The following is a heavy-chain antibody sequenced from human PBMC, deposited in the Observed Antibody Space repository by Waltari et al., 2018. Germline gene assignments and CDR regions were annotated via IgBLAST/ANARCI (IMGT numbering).Heavy chain of an antibody. V-gene: IGHV3-23*01. CDR3: ARELRIAYCGGDCYGMIDY. J-gene: IGHJ4*02. CDR2: ISGSGGST. D-gene: IGHD2-21*02. CDR1: GFTFSSYA. Sequence: EVQLLESGGGLVQPGGSLRLSCAASGFTFSSYAMSWVRQAPGKGLEWVSAISGSGGSTYYADSVKGRFTISRDNSKNTLYLQMNSLRAEDTAVYYCARELRIAYCGGDCYGMIDYWGQGTLVTVSS.